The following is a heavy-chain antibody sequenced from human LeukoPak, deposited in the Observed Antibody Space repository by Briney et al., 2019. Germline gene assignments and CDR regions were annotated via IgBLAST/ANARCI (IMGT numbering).Heavy chain of an antibody. CDR2: ISYDGNDK. J-gene: IGHJ4*02. CDR3: AKETYYQREIDF. V-gene: IGHV3-30*18. D-gene: IGHD3-22*01. CDR1: GFMFTSYG. Sequence: GGSLRLPCAASGFMFTSYGIHWVRQAPGKGLEWVAFISYDGNDKYYAGSVKGRFTISRDNSKSALYLQMNSLTAEDTALYYCAKETYYQREIDFWGQGTLVTVSS.